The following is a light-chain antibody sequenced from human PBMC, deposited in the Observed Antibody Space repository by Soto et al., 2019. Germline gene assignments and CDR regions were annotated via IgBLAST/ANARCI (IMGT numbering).Light chain of an antibody. CDR3: HQYSRYPWT. CDR2: KAS. J-gene: IGKJ1*01. CDR1: QSVGSW. V-gene: IGKV1-5*03. Sequence: QMTQSPSTLSASEGDRVTITCWASQSVGSWLAWHQQKPGRAPKVLVYKASNLQDGVPSRFSGSGSGTEVTLTISSLQPDDVATYFCHQYSRYPWTFGQGTKVEIK.